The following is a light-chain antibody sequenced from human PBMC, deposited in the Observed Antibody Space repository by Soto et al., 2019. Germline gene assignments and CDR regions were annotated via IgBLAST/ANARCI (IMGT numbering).Light chain of an antibody. CDR2: LGS. CDR3: AQGLATPFT. J-gene: IGKJ4*01. Sequence: EIVLTQSPLSLPVTPGEPSSISCRSSGNLLHSNGYYYLDWYLQKPGQSPQLLIYLGSNRASGVPDRFSGSGSGTDFTLTISRVEAEDVGVYFCAQGLATPFTFGGGTKVDI. CDR1: GNLLHSNGYYY. V-gene: IGKV2-28*01.